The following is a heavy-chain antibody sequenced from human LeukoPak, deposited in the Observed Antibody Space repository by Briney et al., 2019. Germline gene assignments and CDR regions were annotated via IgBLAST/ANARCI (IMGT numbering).Heavy chain of an antibody. D-gene: IGHD6-6*01. CDR2: ISDDGRDV. CDR1: GFTFSTFP. V-gene: IGHV3-30*04. J-gene: IGHJ6*03. Sequence: SLRLSCEASGFTFSTFPMHWGRHTPDKGVEWVAVISDDGRDVYYADAVKGRFTISRDNSKNTLYMQMHSVSPEDTAVVYCARVGRVSIYPSYMDVWGKGTTVTVSS. CDR3: ARVGRVSIYPSYMDV.